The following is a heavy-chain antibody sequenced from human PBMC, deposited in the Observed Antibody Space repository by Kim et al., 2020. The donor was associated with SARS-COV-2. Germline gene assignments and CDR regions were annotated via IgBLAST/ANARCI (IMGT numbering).Heavy chain of an antibody. J-gene: IGHJ6*02. V-gene: IGHV3-30*18. D-gene: IGHD3-9*01. CDR2: ISYDGSNK. CDR3: AKDTKYYDILTGNYYYYYGMDV. CDR1: GFTFSSYG. Sequence: GSLRLSCAASGFTFSSYGMHWVRQAPGKGLEWVAVISYDGSNKYYADSVKGRFTISRDNSKNTLYLQMNSLRAEDTAVYYCAKDTKYYDILTGNYYYYYGMDVWGQGTTVTVSS.